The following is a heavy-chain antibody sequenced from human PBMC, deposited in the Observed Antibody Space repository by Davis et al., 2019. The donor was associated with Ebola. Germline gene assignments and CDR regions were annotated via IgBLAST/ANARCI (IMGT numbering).Heavy chain of an antibody. D-gene: IGHD6-13*01. J-gene: IGHJ5*02. Sequence: MPSETLSLTCAVYGGSFSGHYWSWIRQPPGKGLEWIGEITHGGRTNYSPSLKSRVTMSIDTSKNQFSLKLSSVTAADTAVYYCARTPMYSSSWYCWFDPWGQGTLVTVSS. V-gene: IGHV4-34*01. CDR1: GGSFSGHY. CDR2: ITHGGRT. CDR3: ARTPMYSSSWYCWFDP.